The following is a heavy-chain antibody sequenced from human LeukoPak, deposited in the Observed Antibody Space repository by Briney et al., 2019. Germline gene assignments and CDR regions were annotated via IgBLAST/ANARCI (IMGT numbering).Heavy chain of an antibody. D-gene: IGHD5-24*01. Sequence: GGSLRLSCAASGFTFSSYAMHWVRQAPGKGLEYVSAVSSNGGSTYYANSVRDRFTISRDNSKNTLYLQMGSLRAEDMAAYYCARRLDGYGLDYWGQGTLVTVSS. CDR1: GFTFSSYA. CDR2: VSSNGGST. J-gene: IGHJ4*02. CDR3: ARRLDGYGLDY. V-gene: IGHV3-64*01.